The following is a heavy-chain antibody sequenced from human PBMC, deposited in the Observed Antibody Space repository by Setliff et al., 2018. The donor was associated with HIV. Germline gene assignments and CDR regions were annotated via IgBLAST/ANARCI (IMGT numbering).Heavy chain of an antibody. D-gene: IGHD3-22*01. J-gene: IGHJ4*02. CDR1: GFSISSDYY. CDR2: IYHSGST. CDR3: ASYYGADEPSYYFDF. V-gene: IGHV4-38-2*02. Sequence: ETLSLTCTVSGFSISSDYYGGWIRQPPGKGLEWIGSIYHSGSTYYNPSLQSRVTMAVDTSKNQFSLKLSSVAAADTAVYYCASYYGADEPSYYFDFWGQGTQVTVSS.